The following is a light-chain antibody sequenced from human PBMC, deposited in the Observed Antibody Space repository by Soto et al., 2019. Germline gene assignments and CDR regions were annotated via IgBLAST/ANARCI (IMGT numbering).Light chain of an antibody. Sequence: EIAMTQSPAIVSMSPGDRATLSCRASENVRDSLAWYQQKPGQAPRLLIYTASTRATGIPARFSGSGSGTEFTFTISSLQSEDFAVYYWQQYYKWPPTFGQGTRLEIK. V-gene: IGKV3-15*01. CDR3: QQYYKWPPT. CDR2: TAS. CDR1: ENVRDS. J-gene: IGKJ5*01.